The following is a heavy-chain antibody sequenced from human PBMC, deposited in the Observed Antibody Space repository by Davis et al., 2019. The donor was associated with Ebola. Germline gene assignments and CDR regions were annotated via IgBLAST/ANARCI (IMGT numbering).Heavy chain of an antibody. J-gene: IGHJ6*04. Sequence: ASVKVSCKASGYTFTSYYMHWVRQAPGQGLEWMGIINPSGGSTSYAQKFQGRVTMTRDTSTSTVYMELSSLRSEDTAVYYCARGEIVVVPAAPYYYYYGMDVWGKGTTVTVSS. V-gene: IGHV1-46*01. D-gene: IGHD2-2*01. CDR1: GYTFTSYY. CDR3: ARGEIVVVPAAPYYYYYGMDV. CDR2: INPSGGST.